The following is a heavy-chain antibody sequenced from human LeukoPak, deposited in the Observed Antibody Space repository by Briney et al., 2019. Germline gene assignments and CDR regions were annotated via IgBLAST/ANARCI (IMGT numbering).Heavy chain of an antibody. Sequence: GGSLRLSCAASGFTFSNAWMSWVRQAPGKGLEWVGRIKSKTDGGTTDYAAPVKGRFTISRDDSKNALYLQMNSLKTEDTAVYYCTTDVWNDIIDYWGQGTLVTVSS. J-gene: IGHJ4*02. D-gene: IGHD1-1*01. CDR3: TTDVWNDIIDY. V-gene: IGHV3-15*01. CDR1: GFTFSNAW. CDR2: IKSKTDGGTT.